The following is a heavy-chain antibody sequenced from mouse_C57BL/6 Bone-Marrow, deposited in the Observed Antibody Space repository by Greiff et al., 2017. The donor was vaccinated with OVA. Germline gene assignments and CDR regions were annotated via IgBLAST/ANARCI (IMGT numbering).Heavy chain of an antibody. D-gene: IGHD1-1*01. Sequence: VQLQQSGTVLARPGASVKMSCKTSGYTFTSYWMHWVKQRPGQGLEWIGAIYPGNSDTSYNQKFKGKAKLTAVTSASTAYMELSSLTNEDTAVYYCTRRKITTVVAPFGDWGKGTTLTVSS. V-gene: IGHV1-5*01. CDR3: TRRKITTVVAPFGD. CDR2: IYPGNSDT. CDR1: GYTFTSYW. J-gene: IGHJ2*01.